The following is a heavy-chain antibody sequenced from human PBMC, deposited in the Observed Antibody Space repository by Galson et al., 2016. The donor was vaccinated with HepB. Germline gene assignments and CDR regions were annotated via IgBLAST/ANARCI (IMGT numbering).Heavy chain of an antibody. J-gene: IGHJ4*02. CDR3: AKVGSSGWLYYFDS. CDR1: GFTFSNYA. CDR2: IIASGRST. Sequence: SLRLSCAASGFTFSNYAMGWVRQAPGKGLEWVSSIIASGRSTYYADSVRGRFSVSRDKSKNTLSLQMNSLRVDDTAVYYRAKVGSSGWLYYFDSWGQGILVTVSS. D-gene: IGHD6-19*01. V-gene: IGHV3-23*01.